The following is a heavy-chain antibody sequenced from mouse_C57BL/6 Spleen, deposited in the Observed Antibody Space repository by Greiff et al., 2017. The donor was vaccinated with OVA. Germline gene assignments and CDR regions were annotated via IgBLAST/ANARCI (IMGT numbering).Heavy chain of an antibody. Sequence: QVQLQQSGPGLVAPSQSLSITCTVSGFSLTSYGVSWVRQPPGKGLEWLGVIWGDGSTNYHSALISRLSISKDNSKSQVFLKLNSLQTDDTATYYCAKHRMDDGNFWFAYWGQGTLVTGSA. D-gene: IGHD2-3*01. CDR2: IWGDGST. CDR3: AKHRMDDGNFWFAY. CDR1: GFSLTSYG. J-gene: IGHJ3*01. V-gene: IGHV2-3*01.